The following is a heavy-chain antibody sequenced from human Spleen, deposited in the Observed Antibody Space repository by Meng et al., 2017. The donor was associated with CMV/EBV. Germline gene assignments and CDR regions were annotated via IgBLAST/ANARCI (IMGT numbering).Heavy chain of an antibody. CDR2: INPYADTT. CDR3: ARAGVGSGYYFDY. V-gene: IGHV1-46*01. CDR1: GHSFSNYY. J-gene: IGHJ4*02. D-gene: IGHD3-10*01. Sequence: CKASGHSFSNYYIHWVRQVPGQGLEWMGVINPYADTTGYAQKFRGRVTMTRDTSASTVYMELSGLRSEDTAVYFCARAGVGSGYYFDYWGQGTLVTVSS.